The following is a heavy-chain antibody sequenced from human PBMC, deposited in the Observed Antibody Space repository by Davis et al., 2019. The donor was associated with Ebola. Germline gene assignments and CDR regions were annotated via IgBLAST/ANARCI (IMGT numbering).Heavy chain of an antibody. J-gene: IGHJ5*02. D-gene: IGHD4-17*01. CDR2: IRSKANSYAT. V-gene: IGHV3-73*01. CDR3: ARDLQYYGDYEGNWFDP. CDR1: GFTFSGSA. Sequence: GGSLRLSCAASGFTFSGSAMHWVRQASGKGLEWVGRIRSKANSYATAYAASVKGRFTISRDDSKNTAYLQMNSLRAEDTAVYYCARDLQYYGDYEGNWFDPWGQGTLVTVSS.